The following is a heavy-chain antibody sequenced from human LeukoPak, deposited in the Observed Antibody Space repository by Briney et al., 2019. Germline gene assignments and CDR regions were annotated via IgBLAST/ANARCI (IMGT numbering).Heavy chain of an antibody. CDR1: GFTFSSCA. CDR2: ISGSGGST. V-gene: IGHV3-23*01. CDR3: AKDLYYYDSSGYPSFDAFDI. J-gene: IGHJ3*02. Sequence: GGSLRLSCAASGFTFSSCAMIWVRQAPGKGLEWVSAISGSGGSTYYADSVKGRFTISRDNSKNTLYLQMNSLRAEDTAVYYCAKDLYYYDSSGYPSFDAFDIWGQGTMVTVSS. D-gene: IGHD3-22*01.